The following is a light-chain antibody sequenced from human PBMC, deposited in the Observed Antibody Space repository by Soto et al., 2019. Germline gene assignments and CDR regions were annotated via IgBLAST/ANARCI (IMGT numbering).Light chain of an antibody. V-gene: IGKV3-20*01. J-gene: IGKJ1*01. CDR1: QSVSSSY. CDR3: QQYGSLPWT. Sequence: EIVLTQSPGTLSLSPGERATLSCRASQSVSSSYLAWYQQKPGQAPRLLIYGASSRATGIPDRFSGSGSWMDFTLTIDRLEPEDFEVYYCQQYGSLPWTFGKGTKVEIK. CDR2: GAS.